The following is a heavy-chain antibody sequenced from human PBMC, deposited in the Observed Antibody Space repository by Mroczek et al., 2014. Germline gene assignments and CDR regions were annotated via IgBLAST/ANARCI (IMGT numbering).Heavy chain of an antibody. V-gene: IGHV4-34*01. J-gene: IGHJ4*02. CDR2: INHSGST. Sequence: QVQLQQWGAGLLKPSETLSLTCAVYGGSFSGYYWSWIRQPPGKGLEWIGEINHSGSTNYNPSLKSRVTTSVDTSKNQFSLKLSSVTAADTAVYYCARGIAAADLDYWGQGTLVTVSS. CDR1: GGSFSGYY. D-gene: IGHD6-13*01. CDR3: ARGIAAADLDY.